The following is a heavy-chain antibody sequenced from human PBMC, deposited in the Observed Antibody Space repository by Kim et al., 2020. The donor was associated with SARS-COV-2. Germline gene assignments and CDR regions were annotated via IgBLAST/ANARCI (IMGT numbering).Heavy chain of an antibody. CDR2: ISSSGAVT. Sequence: GGSLRLSCAASGFSFSSYLMAWVRQAPGEGREWVSGISSSGAVTYYADSVKGRFTISRDNSEDTVYLQMNSLTVGDTAVYYCAKGGTTRAPTGWFDPWGQGTLVTVSS. V-gene: IGHV3-23*01. CDR3: AKGGTTRAPTGWFDP. J-gene: IGHJ5*02. CDR1: GFSFSSYL. D-gene: IGHD2-2*01.